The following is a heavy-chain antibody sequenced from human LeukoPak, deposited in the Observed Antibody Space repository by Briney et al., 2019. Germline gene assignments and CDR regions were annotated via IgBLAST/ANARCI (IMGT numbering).Heavy chain of an antibody. D-gene: IGHD2-2*01. CDR3: ARVRVPAAIKVDYYYYYMDV. CDR1: GGSISSGSYY. CDR2: IYTSGST. Sequence: PSETLSLTCTVSGGSISSGSYYWSWIRQPAGKGLEWIGRIYTSGSTNYNPSLKSRVTISVDTSKNQFSLKLSSVTAADTAVYYCARVRVPAAIKVDYYYYYMDVWGKGTTVTVSS. J-gene: IGHJ6*03. V-gene: IGHV4-61*02.